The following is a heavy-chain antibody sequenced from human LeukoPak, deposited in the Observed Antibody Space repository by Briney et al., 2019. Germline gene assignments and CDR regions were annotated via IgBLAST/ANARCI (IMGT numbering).Heavy chain of an antibody. CDR3: ARDISAYLAAFDY. CDR2: IYSGGSR. Sequence: GGSLRLSCAASGFTVSSNYMSWVRQAPGKGLEWVSVIYSGGSRYYADSVKGRFTISRDNSKNTLYLQMNSLRAEDTAVYYCARDISAYLAAFDYWGQGTLVTVSP. D-gene: IGHD2-15*01. CDR1: GFTVSSNY. J-gene: IGHJ4*02. V-gene: IGHV3-53*01.